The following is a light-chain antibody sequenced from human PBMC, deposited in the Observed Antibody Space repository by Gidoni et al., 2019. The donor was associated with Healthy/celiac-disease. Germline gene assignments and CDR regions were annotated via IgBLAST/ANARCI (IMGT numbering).Light chain of an antibody. CDR3: SSYKSSSTWV. Sequence: QSALTQPASVSGSPGQSITISCTGTSSDVGCYNYVSWYQQHPGKAPNLMIYDVSNRPSGVSNRFSGSKSGNTASLTISGLQAEDEADYYCSSYKSSSTWVFGGGTKLTVL. CDR1: SSDVGCYNY. V-gene: IGLV2-14*01. J-gene: IGLJ3*02. CDR2: DVS.